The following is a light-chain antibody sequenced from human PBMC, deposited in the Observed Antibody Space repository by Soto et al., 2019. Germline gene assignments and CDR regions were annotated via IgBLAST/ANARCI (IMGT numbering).Light chain of an antibody. CDR1: ESVSST. CDR3: QQYNNWLTWT. Sequence: EIEMTQSPATLSVSPGERATLSCRASESVSSTLAWYQQKPGQAPRLLIYGASTRATGIPARFSGSGSGTEFTLTISSLQSEDFAIYYCQQYNNWLTWTFGQGTKVEI. V-gene: IGKV3D-15*01. CDR2: GAS. J-gene: IGKJ1*01.